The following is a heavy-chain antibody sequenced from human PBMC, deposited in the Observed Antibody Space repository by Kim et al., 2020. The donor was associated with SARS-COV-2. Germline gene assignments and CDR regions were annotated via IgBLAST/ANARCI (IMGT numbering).Heavy chain of an antibody. V-gene: IGHV4-39*01. CDR2: IIFLGSP. Sequence: SETLSLTCTVSNGSINSGSFWGWVRQPPGQGLEWIGSIIFLGSPYYSPSLESRATISLVTSRNQFSLKLRSVTAADTAVYYCARTASSSHVYPLYTWGQGILVPV. CDR1: NGSINSGSF. CDR3: ARTASSSHVYPLYT. J-gene: IGHJ5*02. D-gene: IGHD6-13*01.